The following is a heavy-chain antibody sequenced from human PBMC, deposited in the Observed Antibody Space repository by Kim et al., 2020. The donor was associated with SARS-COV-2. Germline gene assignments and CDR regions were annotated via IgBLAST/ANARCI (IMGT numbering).Heavy chain of an antibody. Sequence: GGSLRLSCAVSGLTFSEYWLSWVRQAPGKGLEWVANINQDGSVKQYVDSVKGRFTIYRDNAKNSLYLQMNSLRVEHTAVYYCVVGTDFDIWGQGTMVTVS. CDR3: VVGTDFDI. D-gene: IGHD3-10*01. J-gene: IGHJ3*02. CDR1: GLTFSEYW. V-gene: IGHV3-7*03. CDR2: INQDGSVK.